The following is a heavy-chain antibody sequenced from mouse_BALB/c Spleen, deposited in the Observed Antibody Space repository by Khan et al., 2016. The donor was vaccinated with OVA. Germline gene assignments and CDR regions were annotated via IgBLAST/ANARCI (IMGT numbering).Heavy chain of an antibody. CDR1: GYSITSGYS. D-gene: IGHD1-1*01. V-gene: IGHV3-1*02. Sequence: EVQLQESGPDLVKPSQSLSLTCTVTGYSITSGYSWHWIRQFPGNKLEWMGYIHYSGSTNYNPSLKSRISITRDTSKNQFFLQLNSVTTEDTATFYCARSGTTVVPYWYCDVWGAGTTVTVSS. J-gene: IGHJ1*01. CDR3: ARSGTTVVPYWYCDV. CDR2: IHYSGST.